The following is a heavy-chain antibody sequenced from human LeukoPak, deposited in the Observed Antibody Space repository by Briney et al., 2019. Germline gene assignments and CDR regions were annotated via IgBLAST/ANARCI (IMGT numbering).Heavy chain of an antibody. CDR2: IYHSGST. J-gene: IGHJ4*02. CDR3: ARATEQLWSDFDY. V-gene: IGHV4-38-2*01. CDR1: GHSISSGYY. Sequence: SETLSLTCAVSGHSISSGYYWGWVRQPPGKGLEWIGSIYHSGSTYYNPSLKSRVTISVDTSKNQFSLKLSSVTAADTAVYYCARATEQLWSDFDYWGQGTLVTVSS. D-gene: IGHD5-18*01.